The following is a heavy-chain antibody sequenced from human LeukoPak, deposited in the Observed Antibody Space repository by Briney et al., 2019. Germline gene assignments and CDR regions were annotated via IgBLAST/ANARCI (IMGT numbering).Heavy chain of an antibody. Sequence: GGSLRLSCTASGFTFSDYYMSWIRQAPGKGLEWVANIKQDGRETFYLDSVKGRFTISRDDAKHSLYLQVNSLRAEDTAVYYCAREAVVGGVDDAFDIWGQGTMVTVSS. V-gene: IGHV3-7*01. CDR2: IKQDGRET. CDR1: GFTFSDYY. D-gene: IGHD1-26*01. J-gene: IGHJ3*02. CDR3: AREAVVGGVDDAFDI.